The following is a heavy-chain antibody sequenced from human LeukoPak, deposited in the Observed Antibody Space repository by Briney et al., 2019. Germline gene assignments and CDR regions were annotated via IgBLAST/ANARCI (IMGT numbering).Heavy chain of an antibody. Sequence: PGGSLKLSCAALGFTLSAATLYWVRQFSGKGLEWVAHIRTRSNTYATAVAASVKGRFTTARLDSRNTAYLQMDSLKSEDTAVYYCTGGDGSYEHWGKGTLVTVSS. V-gene: IGHV3-73*01. CDR3: TGGDGSYEH. J-gene: IGHJ4*02. CDR1: GFTLSAAT. CDR2: IRTRSNTYAT. D-gene: IGHD3-10*01.